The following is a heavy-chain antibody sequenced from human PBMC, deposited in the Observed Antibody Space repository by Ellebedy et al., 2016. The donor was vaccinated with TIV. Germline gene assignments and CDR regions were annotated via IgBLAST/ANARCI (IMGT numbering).Heavy chain of an antibody. J-gene: IGHJ4*02. CDR1: GFAFSDYA. CDR3: ARGGWRRVSMVRGIVS. CDR2: ISSDGSNQ. V-gene: IGHV3-30*04. Sequence: GESLKISCAASGFAFSDYAMHWVRQAPGKGLEWVAVISSDGSNQYYADSAKGRFTISRDNSKNTLYVQMNSLRDEDTGVDYCARGGWRRVSMVRGIVSWGQGTLVTVSS. D-gene: IGHD3-10*01.